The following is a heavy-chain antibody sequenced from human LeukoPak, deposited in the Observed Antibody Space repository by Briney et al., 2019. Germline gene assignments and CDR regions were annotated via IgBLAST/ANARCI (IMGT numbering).Heavy chain of an antibody. Sequence: PGGSLRLSCAASGFTFNNYWMHWVRQVPGKGLVWVAVIWYDRSNKYYADSVKGRFTISRDNAKNTLYLQMNSLRAEDTAVYYCAKGFGELLYWGQGTLVTVSS. CDR1: GFTFNNYW. V-gene: IGHV3-33*08. D-gene: IGHD3-10*01. CDR3: AKGFGELLY. J-gene: IGHJ4*02. CDR2: IWYDRSNK.